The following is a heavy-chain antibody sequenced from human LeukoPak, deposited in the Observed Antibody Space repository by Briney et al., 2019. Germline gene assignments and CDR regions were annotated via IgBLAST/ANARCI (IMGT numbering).Heavy chain of an antibody. D-gene: IGHD6-13*01. CDR2: ISYDGSNK. Sequence: GSLRLSCAASGFTFSSYAMHWVRQAPGKGLEWVAVISYDGSNKYYADSVKGRFTISRDNSKNTLYLQMNSLRAEDTAVYCCARDLGQQLDYYFDYWGQGTLVTVSS. CDR3: ARDLGQQLDYYFDY. V-gene: IGHV3-30-3*01. CDR1: GFTFSSYA. J-gene: IGHJ4*02.